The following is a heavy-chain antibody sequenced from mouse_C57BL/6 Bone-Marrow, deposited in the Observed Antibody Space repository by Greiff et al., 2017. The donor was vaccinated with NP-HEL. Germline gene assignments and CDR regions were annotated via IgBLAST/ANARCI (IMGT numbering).Heavy chain of an antibody. J-gene: IGHJ2*01. CDR2: IDPEAGGT. V-gene: IGHV1-15*01. D-gene: IGHD3-1*01. CDR1: GYTFTGYE. Sequence: QVQLQQSGAELVRPGASVTLSCTASGYTFTGYEMHWVKQTPVHGLEWIGAIDPEAGGTSYNQKFKGKAILTADKSSSTAYMELRSLTSEDSAVYYCTRSGGDSFAYWGQGTTLTVSS. CDR3: TRSGGDSFAY.